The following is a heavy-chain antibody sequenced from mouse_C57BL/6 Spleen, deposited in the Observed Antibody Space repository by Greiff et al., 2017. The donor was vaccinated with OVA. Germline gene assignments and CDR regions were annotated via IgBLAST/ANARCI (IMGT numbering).Heavy chain of an antibody. CDR2: IDPSDSYT. CDR3: ARFTEYFDV. J-gene: IGHJ1*03. V-gene: IGHV1-69*01. Sequence: QVQLQQSGAELVMPGASVKLSCKASGYTFTSYWMHWVKQRPGQGLEWIGEIDPSDSYTNYNQKFKGKSTLTVDKSSSTPYMQLSSLTSEDSAVYYCARFTEYFDVWGTGTTVTVSS. D-gene: IGHD1-1*01. CDR1: GYTFTSYW.